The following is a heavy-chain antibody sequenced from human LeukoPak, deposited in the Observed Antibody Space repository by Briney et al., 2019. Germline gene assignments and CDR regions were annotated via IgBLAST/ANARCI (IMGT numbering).Heavy chain of an antibody. CDR3: ARDYYDSSGYYGPDY. Sequence: SETLSLTCAVYGGSFSGYYWSWIRQPPGKGLEWIGEINHSGSTNYNPSLKSRVTISVDTSKNQFSPKLSSVTAADTAVYYCARDYYDSSGYYGPDYWGQGTLVTVSS. J-gene: IGHJ4*02. CDR1: GGSFSGYY. D-gene: IGHD3-22*01. CDR2: INHSGST. V-gene: IGHV4-34*01.